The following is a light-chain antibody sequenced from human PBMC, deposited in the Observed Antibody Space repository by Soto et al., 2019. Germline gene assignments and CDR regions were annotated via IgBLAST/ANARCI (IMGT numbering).Light chain of an antibody. CDR1: QSISSW. J-gene: IGKJ1*01. CDR2: KAS. Sequence: IQRTQSPATLSASVGDRVTSTCRASQSISSWLAWYQQKPGKAPKLLIYKASSLESGVPSRFSGRGSGTEFTLTISSLQPDDFATYSCQQYDTYWTFGQGTKVDI. CDR3: QQYDTYWT. V-gene: IGKV1-5*03.